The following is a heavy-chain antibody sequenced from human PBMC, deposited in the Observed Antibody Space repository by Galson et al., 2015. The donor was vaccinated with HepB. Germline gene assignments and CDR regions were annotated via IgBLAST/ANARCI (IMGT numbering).Heavy chain of an antibody. CDR1: GGTFSSYG. J-gene: IGHJ5*02. Sequence: QSGAEVKKPGESLRISCKASGGTFSSYGISWVRQAPGQGLEWMGGIIPTFGIANYAQKFQGRVTITADESTSTAYMELSSLRSEGTAVYYCVRDNMGRIAAAVPNWFDPWGQGTLVTVSS. CDR2: IIPTFGIA. D-gene: IGHD6-13*01. CDR3: VRDNMGRIAAAVPNWFDP. V-gene: IGHV1-69*01.